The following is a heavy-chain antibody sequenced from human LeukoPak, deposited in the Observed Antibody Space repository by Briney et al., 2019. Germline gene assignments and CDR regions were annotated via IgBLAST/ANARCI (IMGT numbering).Heavy chain of an antibody. V-gene: IGHV1-18*01. Sequence: GASVKVSCKASGYTFTSYGISWVRQAPAQGLEWMGGISAYNGNTNYAQKVQGRVTMATDTSTSTAYMELRILRSDDTAVYYCARDSIAVAQAPYYYYGMDVWGQGTTVTVSS. CDR1: GYTFTSYG. CDR2: ISAYNGNT. J-gene: IGHJ6*02. D-gene: IGHD6-19*01. CDR3: ARDSIAVAQAPYYYYGMDV.